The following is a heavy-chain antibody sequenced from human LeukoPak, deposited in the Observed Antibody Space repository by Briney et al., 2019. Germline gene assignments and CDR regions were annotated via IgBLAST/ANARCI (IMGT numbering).Heavy chain of an antibody. J-gene: IGHJ5*02. D-gene: IGHD2-21*01. Sequence: SETLSLTCTVSGGSISSGGYYWSWIRQHPGKGLEWIGYIYYSGSTYYNPSLKSRVTISVDTSKNQFSLKLSSVTAADTAVYYCARVCEYWFDPWGQGTLVTVSS. V-gene: IGHV4-31*03. CDR1: GGSISSGGYY. CDR2: IYYSGST. CDR3: ARVCEYWFDP.